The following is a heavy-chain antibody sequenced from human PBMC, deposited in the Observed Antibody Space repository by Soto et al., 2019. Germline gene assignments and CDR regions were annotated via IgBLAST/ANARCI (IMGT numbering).Heavy chain of an antibody. CDR2: IYYSGST. CDR3: ARDDGSGWPTVGMDV. D-gene: IGHD6-19*01. Sequence: LSLTCTVSGGSISSYYWSWIRQPPGKGLEWIGYIYYSGSTNYNPSLKSRVTISVDTSKNQFSLKLSSVTAADTAVYYCARDDGSGWPTVGMDVWGQGTTVTVSS. CDR1: GGSISSYY. J-gene: IGHJ6*02. V-gene: IGHV4-59*01.